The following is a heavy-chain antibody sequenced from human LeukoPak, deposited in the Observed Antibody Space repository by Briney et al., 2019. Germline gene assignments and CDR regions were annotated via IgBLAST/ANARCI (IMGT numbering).Heavy chain of an antibody. D-gene: IGHD5-24*01. Sequence: SETLSLTCTVSGGSISSYYWSWIRQPSGKGLEWIGYIYYSGSTNYNPSLKSRVTISVDTSKNQFSLKLSSVTAADTAVYYCARSRRWLHFDYWGQGTLVTVSS. CDR3: ARSRRWLHFDY. V-gene: IGHV4-59*01. CDR1: GGSISSYY. CDR2: IYYSGST. J-gene: IGHJ4*02.